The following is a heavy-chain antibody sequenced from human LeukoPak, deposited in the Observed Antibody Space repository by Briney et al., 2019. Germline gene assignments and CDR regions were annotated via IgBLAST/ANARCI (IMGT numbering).Heavy chain of an antibody. CDR3: ARHRPMHYGMDV. V-gene: IGHV4-39*01. J-gene: IGHJ6*02. CDR2: IHYSGRT. CDR1: GGSISSANYY. Sequence: SETLSLTCTVSGGSISSANYYWGWIRQPPGEGLEWIVNIHYSGRTYCNPSLKSRVTMSVDTSKNQFSLKLSSVTAADTAVYYCARHRPMHYGMDVWGQGTTVSVCS.